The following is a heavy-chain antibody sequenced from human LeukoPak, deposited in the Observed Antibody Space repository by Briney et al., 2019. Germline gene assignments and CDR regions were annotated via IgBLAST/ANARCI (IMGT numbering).Heavy chain of an antibody. J-gene: IGHJ6*03. D-gene: IGHD3-10*01. CDR1: GFTFSYYA. CDR2: ISGSGGDT. V-gene: IGHV3-23*01. Sequence: PGGSLRLSCAASGFTFSYYAMSWVRQAPGKGLEWVSVISGSGGDTYYADSVKGRFTISRDNAKNSLYLQMNSLRAEDTAVYYCARRSGSYNGRYYYYMDVWGKGTTVTISS. CDR3: ARRSGSYNGRYYYYMDV.